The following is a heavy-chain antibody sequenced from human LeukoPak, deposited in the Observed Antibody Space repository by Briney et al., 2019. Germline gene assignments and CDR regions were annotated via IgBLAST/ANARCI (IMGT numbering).Heavy chain of an antibody. V-gene: IGHV4-59*08. J-gene: IGHJ3*02. CDR1: GGSISSYY. CDR2: IYYSGST. Sequence: PSETLSLTCTVSGGSISSYYWSWIRQPPGKGLEWIGYIYYSGSTNYNPSLKSRVTISVDTSKNQSSLKLSSVTAADTAVYYCARHCSGDYDPREDAFDIWGQGTMVTVSS. D-gene: IGHD4-17*01. CDR3: ARHCSGDYDPREDAFDI.